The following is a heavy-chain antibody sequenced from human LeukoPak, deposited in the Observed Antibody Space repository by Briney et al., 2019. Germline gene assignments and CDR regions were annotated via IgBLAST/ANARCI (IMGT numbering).Heavy chain of an antibody. J-gene: IGHJ5*02. Sequence: PGGSLRLSCAASGFTFSSYSMNWVRQAPGKGLEWVSSISSSSSYIYYADSVKGRFTISRDNSKNTLYLQMNSLRAEDTAVYYCAKGDSSYYYDSSGPNWFDPWGQGTLVTVSS. CDR1: GFTFSSYS. V-gene: IGHV3-21*04. D-gene: IGHD3-22*01. CDR2: ISSSSSYI. CDR3: AKGDSSYYYDSSGPNWFDP.